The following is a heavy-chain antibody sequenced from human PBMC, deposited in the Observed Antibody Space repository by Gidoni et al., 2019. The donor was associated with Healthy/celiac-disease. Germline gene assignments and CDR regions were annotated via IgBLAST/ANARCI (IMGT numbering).Heavy chain of an antibody. CDR2: ISSSGSTI. V-gene: IGHV3-48*03. CDR3: ARFETEFYYYYGMDV. Sequence: EVQLVESGGGLVQPGGSLRLSCAASGFTFSSYEMNWVRQAPGKGLEWVSYISSSGSTIYYADSVKGRFTISRDNAKNSLYLQMNSLRAEDTAVYYCARFETEFYYYYGMDVWGQGTTVTVSS. CDR1: GFTFSSYE. J-gene: IGHJ6*02.